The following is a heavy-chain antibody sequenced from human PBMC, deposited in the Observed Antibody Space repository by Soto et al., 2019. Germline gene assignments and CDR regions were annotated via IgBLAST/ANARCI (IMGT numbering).Heavy chain of an antibody. CDR3: ARLPGTTFYYSGMDV. J-gene: IGHJ6*02. CDR1: GGSISSSNW. CDR2: IYHSGST. V-gene: IGHV4-4*02. Sequence: QVQLQESGPGLVKPSGTLSLTCAVSGGSISSSNWWNWVRQPPGQGLEWIGQIYHSGSTNYNPSLKSRVTISVDKSKNQFSLKLTSVTAADTAVYYCARLPGTTFYYSGMDVWGQGTTVTVSS. D-gene: IGHD4-17*01.